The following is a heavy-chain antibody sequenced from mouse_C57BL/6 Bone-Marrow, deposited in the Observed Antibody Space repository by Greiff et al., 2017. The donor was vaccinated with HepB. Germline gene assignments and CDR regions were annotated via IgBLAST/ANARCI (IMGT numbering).Heavy chain of an antibody. J-gene: IGHJ1*03. D-gene: IGHD1-1*01. Sequence: EVKLVESGPELVKPGASVKISCKASGYSFTGYYMNWVKQSPEKSLEWIGEINPSTGGTTYNQKFKAKATLTVDKSSSTAYMQLKSLTSEDSAVYYCASDYYGSSYWYFDVWGTGTTVTVSS. CDR1: GYSFTGYY. CDR3: ASDYYGSSYWYFDV. V-gene: IGHV1-42*01. CDR2: INPSTGGT.